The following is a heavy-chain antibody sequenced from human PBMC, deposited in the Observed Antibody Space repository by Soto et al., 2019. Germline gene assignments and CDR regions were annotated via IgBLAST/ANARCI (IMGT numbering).Heavy chain of an antibody. CDR2: IGGYKGNT. D-gene: IGHD5-18*01. CDR3: APHTLDTGMPSGY. Sequence: ASVKVSCKASGYTFTNYGVSWVRQAPGQGLEWMGRIGGYKGNTNYAQKLQGRVTLTTDTSTSTAYMELRSLRSDDTAVYYCAPHTLDTGMPSGYWGQGTLVTVS. J-gene: IGHJ4*02. CDR1: GYTFTNYG. V-gene: IGHV1-18*01.